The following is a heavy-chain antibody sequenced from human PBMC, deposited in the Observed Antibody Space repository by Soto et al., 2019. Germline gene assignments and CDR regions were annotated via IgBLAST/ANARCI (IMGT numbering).Heavy chain of an antibody. D-gene: IGHD4-17*01. J-gene: IGHJ4*02. V-gene: IGHV2-26*01. CDR3: ARILDYGGNFYYFVS. CDR1: GFSLSNTVMG. Sequence: QVTLKESGPVLVKPTETLTLTCTVSGFSLSNTVMGVSWIRQPPGMALQWLAHIFSNDEKSYNTTLQSRLTITKDTSKSQVVLTLTNMDPVDTATYYCARILDYGGNFYYFVSWGQGTQVTVSS. CDR2: IFSNDEK.